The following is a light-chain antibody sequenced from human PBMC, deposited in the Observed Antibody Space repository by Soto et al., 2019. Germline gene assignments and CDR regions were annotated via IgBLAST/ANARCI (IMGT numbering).Light chain of an antibody. V-gene: IGKV1-39*01. CDR2: AAS. J-gene: IGKJ2*01. CDR1: QNSSDY. CDR3: QQTYTSPYT. Sequence: DTQMTQSPSSLSASVGDRVTLTCRASQNSSDYLNCYLQKPCNAPKLLIYAASTLQSGVPSRFRGSGSVTDFSLNISSLQPEDVATYYCQQTYTSPYTFGQGTKLEIK.